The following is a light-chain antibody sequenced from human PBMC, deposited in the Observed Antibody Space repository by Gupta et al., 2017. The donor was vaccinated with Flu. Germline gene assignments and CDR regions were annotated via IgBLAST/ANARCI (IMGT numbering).Light chain of an antibody. CDR3: MIWHSSAWV. J-gene: IGLJ3*02. CDR2: YKSDSDN. Sequence: QAVLTQPSSLSASPGASASLTCTLRTGHNVDTYRIYWYQQKAGSPPKFLLRYKSDSDNQQGAGVPSRFSGSKDASSNAGFLLISGLQSEDEADYHCMIWHSSAWVFGGGTKLTVL. V-gene: IGLV5-45*03. CDR1: TGHNVDTYR.